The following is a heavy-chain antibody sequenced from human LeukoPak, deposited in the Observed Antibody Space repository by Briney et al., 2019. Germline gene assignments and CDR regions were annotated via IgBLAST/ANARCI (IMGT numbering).Heavy chain of an antibody. D-gene: IGHD6-19*01. V-gene: IGHV3-48*03. CDR3: AILAVASSFDY. J-gene: IGHJ4*02. CDR2: ISSSGGTR. Sequence: PGGSLRLSCAASGFGFSHYEMYWVRQAPGKGLEWVSYISSSGGTRYYADSVKGRFTISRDKAKNSLYLQMNSLRGEDTAVYYCAILAVASSFDYWGQGTLVTVSS. CDR1: GFGFSHYE.